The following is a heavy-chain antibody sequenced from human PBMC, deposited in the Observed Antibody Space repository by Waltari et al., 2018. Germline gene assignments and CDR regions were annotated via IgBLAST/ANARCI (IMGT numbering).Heavy chain of an antibody. V-gene: IGHV1-2*02. CDR2: INPNSGAT. CDR1: EHTLSGYY. D-gene: IGHD3-22*01. J-gene: IGHJ3*02. Sequence: QVQLVQSGAEVKKPGASMIVSCKASEHTLSGYYIHWVRQAPGQGLEWKGWINPNSGATNYDKKFQGRVTMTRDTSTSTGYMELSRLKSDDTAVYYCARAPNYYGGSGYQEGFDIWGQGTMVTVSS. CDR3: ARAPNYYGGSGYQEGFDI.